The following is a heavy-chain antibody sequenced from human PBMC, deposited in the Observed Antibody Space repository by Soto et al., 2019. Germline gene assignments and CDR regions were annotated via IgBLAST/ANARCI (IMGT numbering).Heavy chain of an antibody. D-gene: IGHD4-17*01. J-gene: IGHJ4*02. CDR1: GFTFSSYA. CDR2: ISYDGSNK. CDR3: ARADYGGDYFDY. V-gene: IGHV3-30-3*01. Sequence: QVQLVESGGGVVQPGRSLRLSCAASGFTFSSYAMHWVRQAPGKGLEWVAVISYDGSNKYYADSVKGRFTISRDNSKNTLYLQMNGLRAEDTAVYYCARADYGGDYFDYWGQGTLVTVSS.